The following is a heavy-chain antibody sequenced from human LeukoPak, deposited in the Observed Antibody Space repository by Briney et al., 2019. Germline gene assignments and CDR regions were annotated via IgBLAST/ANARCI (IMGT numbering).Heavy chain of an antibody. V-gene: IGHV4-34*01. J-gene: IGHJ4*02. CDR2: INHSGST. CDR1: GGSFSGYY. D-gene: IGHD5-12*01. Sequence: PSETLSLTCAVYGGSFSGYYWSWIRQPPGKGLEWIGEINHSGSTNYNPSLKSRVTISVDTSKNQFSLRLSSATAADTAVYYCARQSGYDFSYFDYWGQGTLVTVSS. CDR3: ARQSGYDFSYFDY.